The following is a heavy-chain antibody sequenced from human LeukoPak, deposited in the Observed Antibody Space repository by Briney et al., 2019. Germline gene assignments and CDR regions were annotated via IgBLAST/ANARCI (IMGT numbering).Heavy chain of an antibody. CDR3: ARGAYGSGTYHDFDI. CDR2: MWYDGSNK. D-gene: IGHD3-10*01. CDR1: GFTFSSYG. Sequence: GGSLRLSCAASGFTFSSYGMHWVRQAPGKGLEWVAVMWYDGSNKYYVDSVKGRFTVSRDNSKNTLYLQMNSLRAEDTAVYYCARGAYGSGTYHDFDIWGQGTMVTVSS. J-gene: IGHJ3*02. V-gene: IGHV3-33*08.